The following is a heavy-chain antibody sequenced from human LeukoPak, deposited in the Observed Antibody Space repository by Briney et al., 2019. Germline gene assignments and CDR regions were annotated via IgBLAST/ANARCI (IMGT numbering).Heavy chain of an antibody. Sequence: GGSLRLSCAASGFTFSSYGMHWVRQAPGKGLEWVAVISYDGSNKYYADSVKGRFTISRDNSKNTLYLQMNSLRAEDTAVYYCAKDNGYCSGGSCPEGDGYYYYYGMDVWGQGTTVTVSS. V-gene: IGHV3-30*18. CDR1: GFTFSSYG. J-gene: IGHJ6*02. CDR2: ISYDGSNK. CDR3: AKDNGYCSGGSCPEGDGYYYYYGMDV. D-gene: IGHD2-15*01.